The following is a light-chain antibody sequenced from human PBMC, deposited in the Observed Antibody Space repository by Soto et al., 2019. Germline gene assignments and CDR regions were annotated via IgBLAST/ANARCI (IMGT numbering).Light chain of an antibody. CDR2: DVS. J-gene: IGKJ1*01. V-gene: IGKV3-11*01. Sequence: EIVLTQSPATLSLSPGERATLSCRASQSVSSYLAWYQQKPGQAPRLLMYDVSNRATGIPASFSGSGSGTDFTLTIASREPEDFAVYCCQQRSSWPWTFGEGTKLEIK. CDR3: QQRSSWPWT. CDR1: QSVSSY.